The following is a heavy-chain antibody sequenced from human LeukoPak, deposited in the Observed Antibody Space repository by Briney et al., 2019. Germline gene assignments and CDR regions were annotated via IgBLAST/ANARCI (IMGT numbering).Heavy chain of an antibody. CDR1: GYTFTSYY. D-gene: IGHD2-15*01. CDR3: ARDSVSVEEVGYYYGMDV. CDR2: INPSGGST. V-gene: IGHV1-46*01. J-gene: IGHJ6*02. Sequence: ASAKVSCKASGYTFTSYYMHWVRQAPGQGLEWMGIINPSGGSTSYAQKFQGRVTMTRDTSTSTVYMELSSLRSEDTAVYYCARDSVSVEEVGYYYGMDVWGQGTTVTVSS.